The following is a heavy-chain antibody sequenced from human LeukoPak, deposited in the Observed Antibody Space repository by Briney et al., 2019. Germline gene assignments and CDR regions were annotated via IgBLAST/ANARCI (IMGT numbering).Heavy chain of an antibody. CDR3: ARSGGGYLRYYFDY. Sequence: SSETLSLTCTVSGGSISSSSYYWGWIRQPPGKGLEWIGSMYSSGRTYYNPSLKSRVTISVDTSKNQFSLKLSSVTAADTAVYYCARSGGGYLRYYFDYWGQGTLVTVSS. V-gene: IGHV4-39*07. CDR1: GGSISSSSYY. CDR2: MYSSGRT. J-gene: IGHJ4*02. D-gene: IGHD5-12*01.